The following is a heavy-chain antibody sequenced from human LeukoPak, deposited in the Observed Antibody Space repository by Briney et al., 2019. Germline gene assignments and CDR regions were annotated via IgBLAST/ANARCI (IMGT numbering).Heavy chain of an antibody. D-gene: IGHD6-19*01. Sequence: GGSLRLSCAASGFTFSSYAMSWVRQAPGKGLEWVSAISNTGGSTYFADSVKGRFTISRDNSRNTLYLQINSLRAEDTAVYYCAYFERTVAGPYNWFDPWGQGTLVTVSS. CDR1: GFTFSSYA. J-gene: IGHJ5*02. CDR2: ISNTGGST. CDR3: AYFERTVAGPYNWFDP. V-gene: IGHV3-23*01.